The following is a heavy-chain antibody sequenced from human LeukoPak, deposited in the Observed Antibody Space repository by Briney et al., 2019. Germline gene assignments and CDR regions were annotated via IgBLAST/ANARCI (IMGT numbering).Heavy chain of an antibody. D-gene: IGHD2-2*02. V-gene: IGHV3-7*01. CDR1: GFTFNNHW. J-gene: IGHJ6*02. CDR3: ARYCSSTSCYRDVYGMDV. Sequence: PGGSLRLSCVVSGFTFNNHWMRWVRQAPGKGLEWVAHTNEDGSEKYYVDSVKGRFTISRDNAKNSLYLQMNSLRAEDTAVYYCARYCSSTSCYRDVYGMDVWGQGTTVTVSS. CDR2: TNEDGSEK.